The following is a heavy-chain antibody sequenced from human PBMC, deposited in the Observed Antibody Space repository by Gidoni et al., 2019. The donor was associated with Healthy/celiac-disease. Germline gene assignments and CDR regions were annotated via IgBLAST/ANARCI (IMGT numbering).Heavy chain of an antibody. CDR2: ISGSGGST. J-gene: IGHJ4*02. Sequence: EVQLLESGGGLVQPGGSLRLSCAASGFTVSSYAMSWVRQAPGKGLEWVSAISGSGGSTYYADSMKGRFTISRDNSKNTLYLQMNSLRAEDTAVYYCAKDLEMATMGNYFDYWGQGTLVTVSS. D-gene: IGHD5-12*01. V-gene: IGHV3-23*01. CDR3: AKDLEMATMGNYFDY. CDR1: GFTVSSYA.